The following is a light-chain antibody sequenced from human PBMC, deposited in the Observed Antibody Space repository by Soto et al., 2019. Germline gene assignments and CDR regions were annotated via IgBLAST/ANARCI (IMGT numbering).Light chain of an antibody. CDR3: QQRSSWPFT. CDR1: QSVNRY. V-gene: IGKV3-11*01. CDR2: DAS. J-gene: IGKJ4*01. Sequence: EIVLTQSPATLSLSPGERATLSCRASQSVNRYLAWYRQKPGQAPRLLIYDASNRATGIPARFSGSGSGTDFTLTISSLEPEDFAVYYCQQRSSWPFTFGGGTKVEIK.